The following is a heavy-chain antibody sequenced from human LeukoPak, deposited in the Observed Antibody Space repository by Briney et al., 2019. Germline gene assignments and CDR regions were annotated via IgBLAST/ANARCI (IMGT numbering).Heavy chain of an antibody. Sequence: SETLSLTCAVYGGSFSGYYWSWIRQPPGKGLEWIGEINHSGSTNYNPSLKSRVTISVDTSKNQFSLKLSSVTAADTAVYYCARADYDILTGYYMDYWGQGTLVTVSS. D-gene: IGHD3-9*01. CDR1: GGSFSGYY. V-gene: IGHV4-34*01. CDR3: ARADYDILTGYYMDY. J-gene: IGHJ4*02. CDR2: INHSGST.